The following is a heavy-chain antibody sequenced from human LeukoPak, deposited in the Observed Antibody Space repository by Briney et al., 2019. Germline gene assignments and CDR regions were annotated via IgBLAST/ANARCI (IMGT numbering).Heavy chain of an antibody. CDR1: GFTFSSYG. D-gene: IGHD6-13*01. J-gene: IGHJ6*04. CDR2: IWYDGSNK. V-gene: IGHV3-33*01. Sequence: PGRSLRLSCAASGFTFSSYGMHWVRQAPGKGLEWVAVIWYDGSNKYYADSVKGRFTISRDNSKNTLYLQMNSLRAEDTAVYYCARSFGSSSRYNTPSGMDVWGKGTTVTVSS. CDR3: ARSFGSSSRYNTPSGMDV.